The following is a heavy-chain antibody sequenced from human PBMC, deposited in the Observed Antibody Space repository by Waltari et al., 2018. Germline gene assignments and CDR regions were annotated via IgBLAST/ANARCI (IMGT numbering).Heavy chain of an antibody. J-gene: IGHJ6*03. Sequence: QVQLQESGPGLVKPSETLSLTCTVSGGSISSYYWSWIRQPPGKGLEWIGYIYYSGSTNYYPSLKSRVTISVDTSKNQFSLKLSSVTAADTAVYYCARVSFDYDFWSGYYSRYYYYYMDVWGKGTTVTVSS. D-gene: IGHD3-3*01. CDR2: IYYSGST. CDR3: ARVSFDYDFWSGYYSRYYYYYMDV. V-gene: IGHV4-59*01. CDR1: GGSISSYY.